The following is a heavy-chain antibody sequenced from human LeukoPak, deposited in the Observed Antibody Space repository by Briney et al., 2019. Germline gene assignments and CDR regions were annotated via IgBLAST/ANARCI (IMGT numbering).Heavy chain of an antibody. Sequence: PGGSLRLSCAASGFTFSSYAMHWVRQAPGKGLEWVAVISYDGSNKYYADSVKGRFTISRENAKNSLYLQMNSLRAGDTAVYYCARENLWGDGMDVWGQGTTVTVSS. CDR1: GFTFSSYA. CDR2: ISYDGSNK. CDR3: ARENLWGDGMDV. V-gene: IGHV3-30*14. J-gene: IGHJ6*02. D-gene: IGHD3-16*01.